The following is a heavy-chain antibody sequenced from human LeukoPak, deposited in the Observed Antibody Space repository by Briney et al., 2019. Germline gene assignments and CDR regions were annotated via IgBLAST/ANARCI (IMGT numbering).Heavy chain of an antibody. CDR2: ILPIFGTA. Sequence: SSVNVSCKASGGTFSSYAISWVRQPRGQGLEGMGGILPIFGTANYAQKFQGRVTITADESTSTAYMELSRLRSEDTAVYYCARLYDILTGYFDYWGQGTLVTVSS. V-gene: IGHV1-69*13. D-gene: IGHD3-9*01. J-gene: IGHJ4*02. CDR1: GGTFSSYA. CDR3: ARLYDILTGYFDY.